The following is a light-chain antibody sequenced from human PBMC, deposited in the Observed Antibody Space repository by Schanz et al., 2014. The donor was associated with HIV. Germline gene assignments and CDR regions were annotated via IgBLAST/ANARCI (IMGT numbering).Light chain of an antibody. J-gene: IGKJ5*01. CDR2: DAS. V-gene: IGKV3-11*01. CDR1: QSVSRY. Sequence: EIVMTQSPAILSVSPGERVTLSCRARQSVSRYLAWYQHKPGQAPRLLMYDASNRATGIPARFSGSGSGTDFTLTISSLEPEDFAVYYCQQRSNWPITFGQGTRLEIK. CDR3: QQRSNWPIT.